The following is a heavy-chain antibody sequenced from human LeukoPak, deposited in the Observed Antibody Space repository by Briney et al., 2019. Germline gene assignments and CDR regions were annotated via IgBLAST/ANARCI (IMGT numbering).Heavy chain of an antibody. V-gene: IGHV1-2*04. CDR3: ARDPRSGWSNFDY. D-gene: IGHD6-19*01. CDR1: GYTFTGYY. CDR2: INPNSGGT. J-gene: IGHJ4*02. Sequence: ASVKVSCKASGYTFTGYYMHWVRQAPGQGLEWMGWINPNSGGTNYAQKFQGWVTMTRDTSISTAYMELSRLRSDDTAVYYCARDPRSGWSNFDYWGQGTLVTVSS.